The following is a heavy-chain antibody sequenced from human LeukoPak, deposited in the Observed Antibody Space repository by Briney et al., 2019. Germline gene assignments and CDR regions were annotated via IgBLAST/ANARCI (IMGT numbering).Heavy chain of an antibody. J-gene: IGHJ6*02. CDR3: ARDRDVPAIGMDV. CDR1: GFTFSSYT. CDR2: ISSSSSYM. Sequence: GGSLRLSCAASGFTFSSYTMNWVRQAPGKGLEWVSSISSSSSYMYYADSVKGRFTISRDNAKNSLYLQMSSLRAEDTAVYYCARDRDVPAIGMDVWGQGTTVTVSS. V-gene: IGHV3-21*06.